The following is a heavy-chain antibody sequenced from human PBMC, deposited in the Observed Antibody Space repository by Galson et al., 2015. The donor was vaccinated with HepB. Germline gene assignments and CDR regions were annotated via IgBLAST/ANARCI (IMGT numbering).Heavy chain of an antibody. CDR3: AADAGVDSPWYYFDR. D-gene: IGHD2-8*02. J-gene: IGHJ4*02. Sequence: SLRLSCAASGFTFSGYAMSWVRQTPGKGLEYIAYISSGSSNIYYAASVKGRFTISRDNVEGSLTLQMTGLRDEDTAVYYCAADAGVDSPWYYFDRWGQGALVTVSS. CDR2: ISSGSSNI. V-gene: IGHV3-48*02. CDR1: GFTFSGYA.